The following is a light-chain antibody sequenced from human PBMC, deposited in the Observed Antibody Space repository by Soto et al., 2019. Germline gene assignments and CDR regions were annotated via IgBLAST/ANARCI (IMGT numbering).Light chain of an antibody. CDR3: QQYNNWPRT. CDR2: GSS. J-gene: IGKJ3*01. V-gene: IGKV3-15*01. Sequence: EIVMTQSPATLSVSPGERATLSCRASQSVDINLAWYQQKPGQAPRLLIYGSSTRATGIPARFSGSGSGTEFTLTISSLQSEDFVVYYCQQYNNWPRTFGPGTKVDIK. CDR1: QSVDIN.